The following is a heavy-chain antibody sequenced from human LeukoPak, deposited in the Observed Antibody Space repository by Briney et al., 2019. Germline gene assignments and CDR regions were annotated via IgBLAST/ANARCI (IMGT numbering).Heavy chain of an antibody. CDR2: INPNDGDT. J-gene: IGHJ4*02. D-gene: IGHD2-2*01. Sequence: ASVKVSCKASGYTFTDYYMHWGRQAPGQGVEWMGWINPNDGDTNYAQKSQGRVTMTRDTSISTAHMEVSRLRSDDTAVYYCARANFLYCSSTTCLFDYWGQGTLVTVSS. CDR1: GYTFTDYY. CDR3: ARANFLYCSSTTCLFDY. V-gene: IGHV1-2*02.